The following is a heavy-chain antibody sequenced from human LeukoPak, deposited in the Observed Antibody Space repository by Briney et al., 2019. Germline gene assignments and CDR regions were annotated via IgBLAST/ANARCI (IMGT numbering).Heavy chain of an antibody. Sequence: TGESLKISCKGSGYSFTSYWIGWVRQMPGKGLEWMGIIYPGDSDTRYSPSFQGQVTISADKSISTAYLQWSSLKASDTAMYYCARYTARAPIAAAVDYVYWGQGTLVTVSS. CDR2: IYPGDSDT. D-gene: IGHD6-13*01. CDR1: GYSFTSYW. CDR3: ARYTARAPIAAAVDYVY. V-gene: IGHV5-51*01. J-gene: IGHJ4*02.